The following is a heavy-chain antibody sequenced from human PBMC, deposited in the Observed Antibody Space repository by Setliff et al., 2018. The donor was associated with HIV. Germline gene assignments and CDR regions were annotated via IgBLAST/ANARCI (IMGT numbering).Heavy chain of an antibody. CDR1: GGSIWNYY. CDR2: IYYSGST. CDR3: ARDSPADGGNPGRFQR. D-gene: IGHD2-15*01. Sequence: SETLSLTCTVSGGSIWNYYWSWIRQPPGKGLEWIGTIYYSGSTYYNPSLKSRVTISTNTSKNQFSLKVRSVTAADTAVYYCARDSPADGGNPGRFQRWGQGTLVTVSS. J-gene: IGHJ1*01. V-gene: IGHV4-39*02.